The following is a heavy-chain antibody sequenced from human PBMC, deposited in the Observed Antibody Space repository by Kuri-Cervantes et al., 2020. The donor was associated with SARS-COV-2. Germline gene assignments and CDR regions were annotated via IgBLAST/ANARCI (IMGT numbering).Heavy chain of an antibody. CDR1: GYTFTSYG. V-gene: IGHV1-18*04. CDR3: ARQFITYYYDSSGYYVIDY. CDR2: ISGYNGNT. D-gene: IGHD3-22*01. J-gene: IGHJ4*02. Sequence: ASVKVSCKASGYTFTSYGISWVRQAPGQGLEWVGWISGYNGNTNYAQKVQGRVTMTRDTSTSTVYMELSSLRSEDTAVYYCARQFITYYYDSSGYYVIDYWGQGTLVTVSS.